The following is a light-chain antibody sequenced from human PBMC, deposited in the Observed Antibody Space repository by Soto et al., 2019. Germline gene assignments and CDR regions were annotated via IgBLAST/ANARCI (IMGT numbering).Light chain of an antibody. V-gene: IGKV3-11*01. CDR1: QSVDKF. CDR2: DAS. Sequence: EIVFTQSPAILSLSPVETATLSCMASQSVDKFLAWYQQRPGQPPRLLIFDASNRATGVPVRFSGSGSGTVFTLTIGSLEPEDSAVYYCQQRKNWPPITCGQGTRLEIK. CDR3: QQRKNWPPIT. J-gene: IGKJ5*01.